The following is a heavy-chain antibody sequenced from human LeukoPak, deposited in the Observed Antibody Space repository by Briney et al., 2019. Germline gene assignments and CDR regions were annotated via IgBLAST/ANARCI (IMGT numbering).Heavy chain of an antibody. V-gene: IGHV3-48*03. CDR3: ARMAGDGYSYGTFPDY. CDR2: ISSSGSTI. Sequence: GGSLRLSCAASGFTFSSYEMNWVRQAPGKGLEWVSYISSSGSTIYYADSVKGRFTISRDNAKNSLYLQMNSLRAEDTAVYYCARMAGDGYSYGTFPDYWGQGTLVTVSS. J-gene: IGHJ4*02. D-gene: IGHD5-18*01. CDR1: GFTFSSYE.